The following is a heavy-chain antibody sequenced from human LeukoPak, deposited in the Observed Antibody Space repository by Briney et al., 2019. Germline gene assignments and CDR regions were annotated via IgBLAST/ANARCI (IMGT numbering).Heavy chain of an antibody. CDR3: TKRHDYYETSGYYPDFDF. CDR1: GYTFTGYY. J-gene: IGHJ4*02. CDR2: INPNSGGT. V-gene: IGHV1-2*02. Sequence: ASVKVSCKASGYTFTGYYMHWVRQAPGQGLEWMGWINPNSGGTNYAQKFQSRVTMTRDTSISTAYMELSRLRSDDTALYYCTKRHDYYETSGYYPDFDFWGQGTLVSVSP. D-gene: IGHD3-22*01.